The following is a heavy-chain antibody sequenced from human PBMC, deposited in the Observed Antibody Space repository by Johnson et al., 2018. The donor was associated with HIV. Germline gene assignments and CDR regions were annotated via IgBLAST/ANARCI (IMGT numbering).Heavy chain of an antibody. CDR1: GFTFSSYA. J-gene: IGHJ3*02. Sequence: VQLVESGGGLVQPGGSLRLSCAASGFTFSSYAMHWVRQAPGKGLEYVSAISSNGGSTYYANSVKGRFSISRDNSKNTLYLQMGSLRAEDMAVYYCPRGVTVAVTKGQSAFDIWGEGTMVTVSS. CDR2: ISSNGGST. V-gene: IGHV3-64*01. CDR3: PRGVTVAVTKGQSAFDI. D-gene: IGHD6-19*01.